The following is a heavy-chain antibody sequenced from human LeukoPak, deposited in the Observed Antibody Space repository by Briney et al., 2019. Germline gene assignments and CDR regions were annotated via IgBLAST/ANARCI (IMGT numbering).Heavy chain of an antibody. Sequence: GGSLRLSCAASGFTFSSYAMSWVRQAPGKGLEWVSAISGSGGSTYYADSVKGRFTISRDNSKNTLYLQMNSLRAEDTAVYYCAKGAGYYCSSTSCPRYYFDYWGQGTLVTVSS. D-gene: IGHD2-2*01. CDR3: AKGAGYYCSSTSCPRYYFDY. V-gene: IGHV3-23*01. CDR2: ISGSGGST. J-gene: IGHJ4*02. CDR1: GFTFSSYA.